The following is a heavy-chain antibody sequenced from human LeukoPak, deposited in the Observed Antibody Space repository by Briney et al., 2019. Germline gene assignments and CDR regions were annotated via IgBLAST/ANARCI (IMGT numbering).Heavy chain of an antibody. V-gene: IGHV4-34*01. D-gene: IGHD3-22*01. CDR2: IYYSGST. CDR3: ASMIVVVIPPRNHYYFDY. CDR1: GGSFSGYY. J-gene: IGHJ4*02. Sequence: PSETLSLTCAVYGGSFSGYYWSWIRQPPGKGLEWIGSIYYSGSTYYNPSLKSRVTISVDTSKNQFSLKLSSVTAADTAVYYCASMIVVVIPPRNHYYFDYWGQGTLVTVSS.